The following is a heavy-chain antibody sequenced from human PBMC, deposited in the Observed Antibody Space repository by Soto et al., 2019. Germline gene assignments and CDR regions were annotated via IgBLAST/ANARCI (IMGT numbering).Heavy chain of an antibody. CDR1: GGSISSGDSY. D-gene: IGHD3-22*01. V-gene: IGHV4-30-4*01. Sequence: QVQLQESGPRLVKPSQTLSLTCTVSGGSISSGDSYWSWIRQPPGKGLEWIGYISYSGSTYYNPSLTSRVTISVDTSKNQFSLNLSSLTAADTAFYYCARSSIYYDYSGYYTFDYWGQGTLVTVSS. CDR3: ARSSIYYDYSGYYTFDY. J-gene: IGHJ4*02. CDR2: ISYSGST.